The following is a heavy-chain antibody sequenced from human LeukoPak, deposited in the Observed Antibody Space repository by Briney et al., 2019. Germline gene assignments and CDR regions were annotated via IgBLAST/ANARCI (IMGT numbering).Heavy chain of an antibody. CDR1: GESFSGYN. V-gene: IGHV4-34*01. CDR3: ARGGLYDSSGYYWDYFDY. Sequence: SEPLTLTCAVYGESFSGYNWSWIRQPPGKGLEWIGEINHSGSTNYNPSLKSRVTISVDTSKNQFSLKLSSVTAADTAVYYCARGGLYDSSGYYWDYFDYWGQGTLVTVSS. D-gene: IGHD3-22*01. CDR2: INHSGST. J-gene: IGHJ4*02.